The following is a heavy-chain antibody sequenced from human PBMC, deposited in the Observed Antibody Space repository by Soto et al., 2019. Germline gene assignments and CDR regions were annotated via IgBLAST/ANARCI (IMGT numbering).Heavy chain of an antibody. Sequence: GGSLRLSCAASGFTFSSNGMSWVRQAPGKGLEWVSVITNTGGDTVYADSVKGRFTISRDNSKKILYLQMNSLRAEDTAIYYCARASGESYPGSRVFDSWGQGTRVTVSS. J-gene: IGHJ4*02. CDR3: ARASGESYPGSRVFDS. CDR2: ITNTGGDT. D-gene: IGHD3-10*01. V-gene: IGHV3-23*01. CDR1: GFTFSSNG.